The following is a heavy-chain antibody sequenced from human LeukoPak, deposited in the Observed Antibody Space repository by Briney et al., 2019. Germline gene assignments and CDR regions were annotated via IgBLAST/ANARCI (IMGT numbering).Heavy chain of an antibody. CDR1: GGTFSSYA. CDR2: LIPIFGTA. J-gene: IGHJ4*02. Sequence: SVKVSCKASGGTFSSYAISWVRQAPGQGLEWMGGLIPIFGTANYAQKFQGRVTITADESTSTAYMELSSLRSEDTAVYCCARDSLSLEVGAADFDYWGQGTLVTVSS. D-gene: IGHD1-26*01. V-gene: IGHV1-69*13. CDR3: ARDSLSLEVGAADFDY.